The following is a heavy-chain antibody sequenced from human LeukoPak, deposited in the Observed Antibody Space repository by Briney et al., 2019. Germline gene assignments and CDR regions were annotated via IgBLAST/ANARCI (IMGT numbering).Heavy chain of an antibody. CDR3: ARVMVRFGEFFLAGDAFDI. V-gene: IGHV1-18*01. J-gene: IGHJ3*02. Sequence: ASVTVSCKASGYTFTSYGISWVRQAPGQGLEWMGWISAYNGNTNYAQKLQGRVTMTTDTSTSTAYMELRSLRSDDTAVYYCARVMVRFGEFFLAGDAFDIWGQGTMVT. D-gene: IGHD3-10*01. CDR1: GYTFTSYG. CDR2: ISAYNGNT.